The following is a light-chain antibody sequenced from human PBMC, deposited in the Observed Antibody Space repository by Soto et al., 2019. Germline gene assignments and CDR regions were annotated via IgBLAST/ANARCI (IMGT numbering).Light chain of an antibody. V-gene: IGLV1-40*01. J-gene: IGLJ3*02. CDR3: QSYDSSLTVGV. CDR2: GNS. Sequence: QSVLTQPPSVSGAPGQRVTISCTGSTSNIGAGYDVHWYQLLPGTPPKLLIYGNSDRPSGIPDRFSGSKSGTSASLAITGLQAEDEADYYFQSYDSSLTVGVFGGGTKLTVL. CDR1: TSNIGAGYD.